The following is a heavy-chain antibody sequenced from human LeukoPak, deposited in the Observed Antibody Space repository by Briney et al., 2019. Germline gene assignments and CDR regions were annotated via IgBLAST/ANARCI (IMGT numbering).Heavy chain of an antibody. Sequence: KISCKGSGYSFTSYWIGWVRQMPGKGLEWMGIIYPGDSDTRYSPSFQGQVTISADKSISTAYLQWSSLKASDTAMYYCARRDSSGYYYGVYYFDYWGQGTLVTVSS. V-gene: IGHV5-51*01. CDR2: IYPGDSDT. D-gene: IGHD3-22*01. CDR3: ARRDSSGYYYGVYYFDY. J-gene: IGHJ4*02. CDR1: GYSFTSYW.